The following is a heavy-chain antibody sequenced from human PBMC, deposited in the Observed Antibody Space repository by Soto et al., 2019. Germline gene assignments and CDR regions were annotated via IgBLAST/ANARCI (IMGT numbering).Heavy chain of an antibody. CDR1: GFTFSSYA. D-gene: IGHD3-3*01. CDR3: ARDNYDFWSGYSYKYGMDV. Sequence: GGPMRLSCAASGFTFSSYAMHWVRQAPGKGLEWVAVISYDGSNKYYADSVKGRFTISRDNSKNTLYLQMNSLRAEDTAVYYCARDNYDFWSGYSYKYGMDVWGQGTTVTVSS. J-gene: IGHJ6*02. V-gene: IGHV3-30-3*01. CDR2: ISYDGSNK.